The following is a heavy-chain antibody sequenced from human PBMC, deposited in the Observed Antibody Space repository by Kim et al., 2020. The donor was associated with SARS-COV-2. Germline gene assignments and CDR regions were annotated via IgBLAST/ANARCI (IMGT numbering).Heavy chain of an antibody. D-gene: IGHD3-16*02. CDR3: AKSFRGSDLSFDL. Sequence: SNPSLGSRITVYADTSQNQFSLRLRSVPAADTAVYYCAKSFRGSDLSFDLWGQGTLVTISS. J-gene: IGHJ5*02. V-gene: IGHV4-39*01.